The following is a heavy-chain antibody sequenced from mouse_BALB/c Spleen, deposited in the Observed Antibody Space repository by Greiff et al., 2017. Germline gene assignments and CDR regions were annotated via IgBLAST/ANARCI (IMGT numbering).Heavy chain of an antibody. Sequence: VQLQESGAELMKPGASVKISCKATGYTFSSYWIEWVKQRPGHGLEWIGEILPGSGSTNYNEKFKGKATFTADTSSNTAYMQLSSLTSEDSAVYYCARSSYAYAMDYWGQGTSVTVSS. CDR3: ARSSYAYAMDY. J-gene: IGHJ4*01. CDR1: GYTFSSYW. CDR2: ILPGSGST. D-gene: IGHD6-5*01. V-gene: IGHV1-9*01.